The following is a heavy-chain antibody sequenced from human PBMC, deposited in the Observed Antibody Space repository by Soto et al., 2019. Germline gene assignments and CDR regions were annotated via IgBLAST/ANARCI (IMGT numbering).Heavy chain of an antibody. Sequence: QVQLVESGGGVVQPGRSLRLSCAATGFNFNGHGMHWVRQAPGKGLGGVSFIWYDGSKKYYADSLKGRFTISRDNSRKTLYVEMNRLRVKDTAVYYWAREDGYYDGSGLNDHYGMDVWGQGTTVTVSS. D-gene: IGHD3-10*01. CDR1: GFNFNGHG. J-gene: IGHJ6*02. CDR3: AREDGYYDGSGLNDHYGMDV. CDR2: IWYDGSKK. V-gene: IGHV3-33*01.